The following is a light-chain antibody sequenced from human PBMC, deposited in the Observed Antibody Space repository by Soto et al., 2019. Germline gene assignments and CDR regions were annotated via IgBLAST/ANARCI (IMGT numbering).Light chain of an antibody. CDR3: SSYAGSNYYV. Sequence: QSVLTQPPSASGSPGQSVTMSCTGTSSDVGGYNYVSWYQQHPGKAPKLMIYEVSKRPSGVPDRFSGSKSGNTASLTVSGLQAEDEADYYCSSYAGSNYYVFGTGTKVTVL. CDR2: EVS. V-gene: IGLV2-8*01. CDR1: SSDVGGYNY. J-gene: IGLJ1*01.